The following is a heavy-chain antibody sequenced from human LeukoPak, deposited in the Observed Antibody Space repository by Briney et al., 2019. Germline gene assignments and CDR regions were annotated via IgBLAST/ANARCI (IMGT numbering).Heavy chain of an antibody. CDR2: IRYDGSNK. V-gene: IGHV3-30*02. D-gene: IGHD3-10*01. J-gene: IGHJ3*02. CDR3: AKDHKYYGSGSYYDTSQYAFDI. CDR1: GFTFSSYG. Sequence: GGSLSLSCAASGFTFSSYGMHWVRQAPGKGLEWVAFIRYDGSNKYYADSVKGRFTISRDNSKNTLYLQMNSLRAEDTAVYYCAKDHKYYGSGSYYDTSQYAFDIWGQGTMVTVSS.